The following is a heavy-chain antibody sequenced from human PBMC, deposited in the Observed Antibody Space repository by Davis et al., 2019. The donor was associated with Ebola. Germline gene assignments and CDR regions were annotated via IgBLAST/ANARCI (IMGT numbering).Heavy chain of an antibody. J-gene: IGHJ4*02. CDR1: GGSISSGGYS. Sequence: LRLSCAVSGGSISSGGYSWSWIRQPPGKGLEWIGYIYHSGSTYYNPSLKSRVTISVDTSKNQFSLKLSSVTAADTAVYYCARAAHCGGDCYSVDYWGQGTLVTVSS. CDR2: IYHSGST. CDR3: ARAAHCGGDCYSVDY. V-gene: IGHV4-30-2*01. D-gene: IGHD2-21*01.